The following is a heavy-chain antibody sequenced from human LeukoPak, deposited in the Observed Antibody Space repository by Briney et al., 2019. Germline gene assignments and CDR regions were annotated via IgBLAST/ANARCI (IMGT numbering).Heavy chain of an antibody. J-gene: IGHJ5*02. V-gene: IGHV1-2*02. CDR3: ARTPYGDYSYNWFDP. D-gene: IGHD4-17*01. Sequence: ASVKASCKASGYTFTGYFMHWVRQAPGHGLEWMGWINPNTGATNYTQKFRGRVTMTRDTSISTVYLELRGLKSDDTAVYYCARTPYGDYSYNWFDPWGQGTLVTVPS. CDR1: GYTFTGYF. CDR2: INPNTGAT.